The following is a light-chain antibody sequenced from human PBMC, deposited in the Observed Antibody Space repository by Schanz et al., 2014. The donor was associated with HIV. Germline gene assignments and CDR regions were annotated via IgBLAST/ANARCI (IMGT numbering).Light chain of an antibody. CDR2: ESS. CDR3: QQYNGYSYT. J-gene: IGKJ2*01. CDR1: ESIDTY. V-gene: IGKV1-5*03. Sequence: DVEMTQSPSTLSAAVGDRVTITCRASESIDTYLAWYQQSPGKAPKLLIYESSTLQSGVPSRFSGSGSGTDFILTINSLQPDDFATYYCQQYNGYSYTFGQGTKLLI.